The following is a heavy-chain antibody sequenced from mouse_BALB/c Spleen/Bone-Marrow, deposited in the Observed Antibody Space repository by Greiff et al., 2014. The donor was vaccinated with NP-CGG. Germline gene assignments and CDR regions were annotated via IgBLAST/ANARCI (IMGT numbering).Heavy chain of an antibody. CDR1: GYTFTNYW. J-gene: IGHJ2*01. V-gene: IGHV1-63*02. CDR3: ATWGPYYFAY. CDR2: IYPGGVYS. Sequence: VQLQQSGAELVRPGTSVKISCKASGYTFTNYWLGWLKQRPGHGLEWIGDIYPGGVYSNCNEKFKGKATLTADTSSSSAYMQLSSLASEDSAVYICATWGPYYFAYWGQGTTLTVSS.